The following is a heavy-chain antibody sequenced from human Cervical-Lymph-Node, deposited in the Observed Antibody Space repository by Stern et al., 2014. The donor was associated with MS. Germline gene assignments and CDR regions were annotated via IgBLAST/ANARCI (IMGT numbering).Heavy chain of an antibody. J-gene: IGHJ5*02. D-gene: IGHD3-3*01. Sequence: MQLVESGGGVVQPGRSLRLSCAASGFTFSVYGMHWVRQAPGKGLEWGALISYDGSNKSYADSVKGRFTISRDNSKDTLYLQMNSLRSEDTAVYYCTKRESDFWSGGFDPWGQGTLVTVSS. CDR2: ISYDGSNK. V-gene: IGHV3-30*18. CDR3: TKRESDFWSGGFDP. CDR1: GFTFSVYG.